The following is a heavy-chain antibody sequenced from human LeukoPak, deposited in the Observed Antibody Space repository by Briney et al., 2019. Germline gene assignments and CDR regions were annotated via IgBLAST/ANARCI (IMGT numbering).Heavy chain of an antibody. CDR2: ISWNSGSI. V-gene: IGHV3-9*01. J-gene: IGHJ4*02. CDR1: GFTFDDYA. D-gene: IGHD5-18*01. Sequence: GGSLRLSCAASGFTFDDYAMHRVRQAPGKGLEWVSGISWNSGSIGYADSVKGRFTISRDNAKNSLYLQMNSLRAEDTALYYCAKALYSYGPGYFDYWGQGTLVTVSS. CDR3: AKALYSYGPGYFDY.